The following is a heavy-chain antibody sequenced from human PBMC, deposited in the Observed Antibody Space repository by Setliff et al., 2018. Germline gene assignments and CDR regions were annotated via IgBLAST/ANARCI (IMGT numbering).Heavy chain of an antibody. V-gene: IGHV1-69*10. J-gene: IGHJ4*02. CDR2: IIPILGIA. Sequence: SVKVSCKASGGTFSSYAISWVRQAPGQGLEWMGGIIPILGIANYAQKFQCRVTSTADESTSTAYMELSSLRSEDTAVYYCARPNDSSGSGSYSASIGDHGLCYWGQGTLVTVSS. CDR3: ARPNDSSGSGSYSASIGDHGLCY. D-gene: IGHD3-10*01. CDR1: GGTFSSYA.